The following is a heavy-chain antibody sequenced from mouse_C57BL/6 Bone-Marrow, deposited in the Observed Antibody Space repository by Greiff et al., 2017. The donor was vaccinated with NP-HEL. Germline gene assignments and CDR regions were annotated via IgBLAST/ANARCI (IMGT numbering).Heavy chain of an antibody. Sequence: DVKLVESGGGLVKPGGSLKLSCAASGFTFSSYAMSWVRQTPEKRLEWVATISDGGSYTYYPDNVKGRFTISRDNAKNNLYLQMSHLKSEDTAMYYGAREGDDYDEKGAWFAYWGQGTLVTVSA. D-gene: IGHD2-4*01. V-gene: IGHV5-4*01. CDR1: GFTFSSYA. CDR3: AREGDDYDEKGAWFAY. J-gene: IGHJ3*01. CDR2: ISDGGSYT.